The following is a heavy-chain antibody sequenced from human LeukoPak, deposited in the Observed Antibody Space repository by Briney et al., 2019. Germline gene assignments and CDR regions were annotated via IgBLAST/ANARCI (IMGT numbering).Heavy chain of an antibody. CDR3: ANWNYDYGMDV. V-gene: IGHV4-59*01. Sequence: SETLSLTCTVSGGSISSYYWSWLRQPPGKGLEWIGYIYYSGSTNYNPSLKSRVTISVDTSKNQFSLKLSSVTAADTAVYYCANWNYDYGMDVWGQGTTVTVSS. D-gene: IGHD1-1*01. J-gene: IGHJ6*02. CDR2: IYYSGST. CDR1: GGSISSYY.